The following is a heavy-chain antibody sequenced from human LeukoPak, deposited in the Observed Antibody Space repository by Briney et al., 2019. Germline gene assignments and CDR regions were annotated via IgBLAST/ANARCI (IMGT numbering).Heavy chain of an antibody. J-gene: IGHJ5*02. V-gene: IGHV4-34*01. CDR3: ARGVVVVPAAIHGRDWFDP. CDR1: SGSFSGYY. CDR2: INPSGST. D-gene: IGHD2-2*01. Sequence: PSETLSLTCAVYSGSFSGYYWSWIRQPPGKGLEWIGEINPSGSTNYNPSLKSRVTISVDTSKNQFSLKLSSVTAADTAVYYCARGVVVVPAAIHGRDWFDPWGQGTLVTVSS.